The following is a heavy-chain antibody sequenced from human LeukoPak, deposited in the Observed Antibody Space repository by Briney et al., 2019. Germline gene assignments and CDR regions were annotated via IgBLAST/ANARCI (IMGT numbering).Heavy chain of an antibody. D-gene: IGHD1-26*01. CDR3: VKSGGYGLIDY. CDR1: GGSISSGYYY. J-gene: IGHJ4*02. V-gene: IGHV4-61*09. CDR2: IYASGST. Sequence: SETLSLTCSVSGGSISSGYYYWTWIRQPAGKGLEYIGHIYASGSTNYNPSLKSRVTISIDTSKNQFSLRLNSVTAADTAMYYCVKSGGYGLIDYWGQGTLVTVSS.